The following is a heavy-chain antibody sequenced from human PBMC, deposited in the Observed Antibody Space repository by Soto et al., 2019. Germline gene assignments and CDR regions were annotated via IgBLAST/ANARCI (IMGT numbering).Heavy chain of an antibody. CDR3: ARVGVLMVPGAYYYYGMDV. CDR1: GYTFTSYY. D-gene: IGHD2-8*01. J-gene: IGHJ6*02. CDR2: INPSGGST. Sequence: QVQLVQSGAEVKKPGASVKVSCKASGYTFTSYYMHWVRQAPGQGLEWMGIINPSGGSTSYAQKFQGRVTMTRDTSTSTVYMELSSLRSEDTAVYYCARVGVLMVPGAYYYYGMDVWGQGTTVTVSS. V-gene: IGHV1-46*01.